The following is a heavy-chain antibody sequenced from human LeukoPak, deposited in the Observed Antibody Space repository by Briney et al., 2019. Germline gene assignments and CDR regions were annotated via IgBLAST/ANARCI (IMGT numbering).Heavy chain of an antibody. CDR3: ARLSTIGDSSGYFVN. CDR1: GYTFTGYY. J-gene: IGHJ4*02. D-gene: IGHD3-22*01. CDR2: INPNRGGT. Sequence: ASVKVSCKTSGYTFTGYYMHWVRQAPGQGLEWMGRINPNRGGTNYAQKFQGRVTMTGDTSIGTAYMELSSLRSDDTAVYYCARLSTIGDSSGYFVNWGQGTLVTVSS. V-gene: IGHV1-2*06.